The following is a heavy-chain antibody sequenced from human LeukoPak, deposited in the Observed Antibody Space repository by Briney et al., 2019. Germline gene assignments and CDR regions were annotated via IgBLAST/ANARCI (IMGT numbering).Heavy chain of an antibody. Sequence: GGSLRLSCAASGFTFSDYNMRWIRQAPGKGLEWVSSISRSGSTKYYADSVKGRFTISRDNAKNSLFLQMNSLRAEDTAVYYCGGSRSFFWGQGTLVTVSS. D-gene: IGHD6-6*01. J-gene: IGHJ4*02. CDR1: GFTFSDYN. CDR2: ISRSGSTK. CDR3: GGSRSFF. V-gene: IGHV3-11*01.